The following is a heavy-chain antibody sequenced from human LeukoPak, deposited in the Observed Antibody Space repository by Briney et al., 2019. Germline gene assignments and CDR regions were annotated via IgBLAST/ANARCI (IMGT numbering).Heavy chain of an antibody. J-gene: IGHJ4*02. V-gene: IGHV3-64*01. Sequence: GGSLRLSCAASGFTFSSYAMHWVRQAPGKGLEYVSAISSNGGSTYYANSVKGRFTISRDNAKNSLYLQMNSLRAEDTAVYYCARVGGAAAFDYWAREPWSPSPQ. CDR3: ARVGGAAAFDY. CDR2: ISSNGGST. CDR1: GFTFSSYA. D-gene: IGHD6-13*01.